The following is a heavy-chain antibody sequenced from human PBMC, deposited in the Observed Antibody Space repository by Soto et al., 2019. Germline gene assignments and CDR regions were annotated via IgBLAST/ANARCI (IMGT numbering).Heavy chain of an antibody. Sequence: LSLTCAVSGGSIGGVGYSWSWIRQPPGGGLEWIGYMYHSGTFLKSPSLKTRLTMSLDMSKNQFSLTLNSMTAADTAVYYCARAQFYSGSGNYNNLMFDAWGQGSQVTVS. D-gene: IGHD3-10*01. CDR2: MYHSGTF. CDR3: ARAQFYSGSGNYNNLMFDA. J-gene: IGHJ5*02. V-gene: IGHV4-30-2*01. CDR1: GGSIGGVGYS.